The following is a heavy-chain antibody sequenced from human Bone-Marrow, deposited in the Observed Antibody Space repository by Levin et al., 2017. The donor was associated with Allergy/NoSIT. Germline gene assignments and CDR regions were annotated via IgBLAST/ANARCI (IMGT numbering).Heavy chain of an antibody. CDR1: GGTFSSYA. J-gene: IGHJ6*03. Sequence: SVKVSCKASGGTFSSYAISWVRQAPGQGLEWMGRIIPILGIANYAQKFQGRVTITADKSTSTAYMELSSLRSEDTAVYYCARGLGGSMVRGVIYLGYYMDVWGKGTTVTVSS. D-gene: IGHD3-10*01. CDR3: ARGLGGSMVRGVIYLGYYMDV. V-gene: IGHV1-69*04. CDR2: IIPILGIA.